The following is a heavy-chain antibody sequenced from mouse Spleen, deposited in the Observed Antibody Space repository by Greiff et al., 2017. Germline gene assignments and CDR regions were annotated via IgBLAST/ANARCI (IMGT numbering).Heavy chain of an antibody. CDR3: ADYYGSSHYYAMDY. J-gene: IGHJ4*01. Sequence: EVQRVESGAELVKPGASVKLSCTASGFNIKDTYMHWVKQRPEQGLEWIGRIDPANGNTKYDPKFQGKATITADTSSNTAYLQLSSLTSEDTAVYYCADYYGSSHYYAMDYWGQGTSVTVSS. CDR1: GFNIKDTY. CDR2: IDPANGNT. D-gene: IGHD1-1*01. V-gene: IGHV14-3*02.